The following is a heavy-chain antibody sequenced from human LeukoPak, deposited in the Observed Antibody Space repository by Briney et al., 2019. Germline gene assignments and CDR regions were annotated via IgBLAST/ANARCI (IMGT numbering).Heavy chain of an antibody. CDR1: GGSISSYY. D-gene: IGHD3-3*01. J-gene: IGHJ3*02. V-gene: IGHV4-59*01. Sequence: PSETLSLTCTVSGGSISSYYWSWIRQPPGKGLEWIGYIYYSGSTNYNPSLKSRVTISVDTSKNQFFLKLSSVTAADTAVYYCARESGSILGVVYAFDIWGQGTMVTVSS. CDR3: ARESGSILGVVYAFDI. CDR2: IYYSGST.